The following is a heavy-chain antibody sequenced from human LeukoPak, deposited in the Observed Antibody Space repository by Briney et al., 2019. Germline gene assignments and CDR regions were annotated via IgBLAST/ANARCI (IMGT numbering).Heavy chain of an antibody. CDR3: AKGQELDDGVFDS. J-gene: IGHJ4*02. D-gene: IGHD1-1*01. Sequence: GGSLRLSCTASGFTFSSLAMTWVRQAPGKGLEWVSTIRSNGDTTYNADSVKGRFTISRDNSKNTLYLELNSLRVGDTATSYCAKGQELDDGVFDSWGQGTMVTVSS. CDR1: GFTFSSLA. V-gene: IGHV3-23*01. CDR2: IRSNGDTT.